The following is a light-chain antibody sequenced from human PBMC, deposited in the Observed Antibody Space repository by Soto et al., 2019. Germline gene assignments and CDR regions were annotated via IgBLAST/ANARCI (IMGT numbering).Light chain of an antibody. CDR2: AAS. CDR1: QGISTY. V-gene: IGKV1-9*01. CDR3: QQLNTFPIS. J-gene: IGKJ5*01. Sequence: DIPLTQAPSFLSASAGDRVTITCRASQGISTYLAWYQQKPGRAPNLLIYAASTLQSEVPSRFSGSGSGTEFTLTISSLQPEDFATYYCQQLNTFPISFGQGTRLEIK.